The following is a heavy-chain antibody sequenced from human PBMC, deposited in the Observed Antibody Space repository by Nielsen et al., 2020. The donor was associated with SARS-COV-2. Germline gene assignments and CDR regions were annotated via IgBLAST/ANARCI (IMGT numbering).Heavy chain of an antibody. Sequence: SETLSLTCTVSGGSISSYYWSWIRQPPGKGLEWIGYISYSGTTNYNPSPKSRVTFSMDTSKNQFSLRLNSVTAADAAVYYCARTPDYWGQGTLVTVSS. CDR3: ARTPDY. J-gene: IGHJ4*02. CDR1: GGSISSYY. CDR2: ISYSGTT. V-gene: IGHV4-59*13.